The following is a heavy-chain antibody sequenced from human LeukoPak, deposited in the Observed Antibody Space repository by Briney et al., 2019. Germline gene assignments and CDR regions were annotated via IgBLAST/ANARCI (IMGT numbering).Heavy chain of an antibody. J-gene: IGHJ4*02. CDR1: GFTFSSFV. CDR3: AKRGIAAAGTFDY. CDR2: ISGSGGST. V-gene: IGHV3-23*01. D-gene: IGHD6-13*01. Sequence: PGGSLRLSCAASGFTFSSFVMSWVRQAPGKGLEWVSGISGSGGSTYHADPVKGRLTISRDNSKNTLYLQMNSLRAEDTAVYYCAKRGIAAAGTFDYWGQGTLVTVSS.